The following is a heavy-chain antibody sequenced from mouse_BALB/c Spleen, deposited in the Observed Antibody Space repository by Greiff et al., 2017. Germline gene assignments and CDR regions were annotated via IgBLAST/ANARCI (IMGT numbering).Heavy chain of an antibody. CDR3: ARDYGSHYYAMDY. Sequence: VHVKQSGPELVKPGASVKMSCKASGYTFTSYVMHWVKQKPGQGLEWIGYINPYNDGTKYNEKFKGKATLTSDKSSSTAYMELSSLTSEDSAVYYCARDYGSHYYAMDYWGQGTSVTVSS. J-gene: IGHJ4*01. V-gene: IGHV1-14*01. D-gene: IGHD1-1*01. CDR2: INPYNDGT. CDR1: GYTFTSYV.